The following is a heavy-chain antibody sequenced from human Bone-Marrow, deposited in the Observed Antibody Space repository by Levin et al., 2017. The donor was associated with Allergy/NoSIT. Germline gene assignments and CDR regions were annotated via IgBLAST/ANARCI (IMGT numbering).Heavy chain of an antibody. J-gene: IGHJ3*02. CDR1: GFTFSHSG. D-gene: IGHD1-20*01. CDR3: ARDNWDDADAFDI. CDR2: ISSSSSKI. V-gene: IGHV3-48*02. Sequence: PGGSLRLSCAASGFTFSHSGMNWVRPAPGKGLEWLSYISSSSSKIYYADSVKGRFTISRDNAKNSLYLQMDSLRDEDTAVYYCARDNWDDADAFDIWGQGTLVTVSS.